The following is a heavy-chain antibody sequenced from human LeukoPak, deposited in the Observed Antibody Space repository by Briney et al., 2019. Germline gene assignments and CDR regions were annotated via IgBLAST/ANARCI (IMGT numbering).Heavy chain of an antibody. J-gene: IGHJ5*02. D-gene: IGHD6-19*01. CDR2: INPNSGGT. V-gene: IGHV1-2*02. CDR1: GYTFTGYY. Sequence: ASVTVSCKASGYTFTGYYMHWVRQAPGQGREWMGWINPNSGGTNYAQKFQGRVTMTRDTSISTAYMELSRLRSDDTAVYYCARDPSIAVAGITWFDPWGQGTLVTVSS. CDR3: ARDPSIAVAGITWFDP.